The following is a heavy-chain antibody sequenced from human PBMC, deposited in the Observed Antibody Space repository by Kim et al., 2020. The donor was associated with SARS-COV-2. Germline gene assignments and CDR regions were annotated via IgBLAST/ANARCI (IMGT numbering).Heavy chain of an antibody. CDR2: IFYSGST. Sequence: SETLSLTCTVSGCSISSSSYYWGWIRQPPGKGLECIVSIFYSGSTYYNPSLKSRVTFSVDTSQNQFSLKLISLTAAATSFFYFALPLFLIRWYSFYY. D-gene: IGHD6-13*01. J-gene: IGHJ6*01. V-gene: IGHV4-39*01. CDR1: GCSISSSSYY. CDR3: ALPLFLIRWYSFYY.